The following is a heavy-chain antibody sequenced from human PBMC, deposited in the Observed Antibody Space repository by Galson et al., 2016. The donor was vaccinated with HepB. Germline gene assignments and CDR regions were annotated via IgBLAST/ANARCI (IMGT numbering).Heavy chain of an antibody. CDR3: ARYSNSWAPFDY. CDR2: ISGRGANT. D-gene: IGHD6-13*01. J-gene: IGHJ4*02. Sequence: SLRLSCAASGFTFSNYAMTWVRQAPGKGLAWVSGISGRGANTQYANAVKGRFTISRDNSNNTLYLQVNSLRAEDTALYFCARYSNSWAPFDYWGQGRLVTVSS. V-gene: IGHV3-23*01. CDR1: GFTFSNYA.